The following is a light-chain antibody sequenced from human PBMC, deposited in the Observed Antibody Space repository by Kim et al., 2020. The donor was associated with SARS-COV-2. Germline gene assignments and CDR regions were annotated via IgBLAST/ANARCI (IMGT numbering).Light chain of an antibody. CDR2: AAS. CDR3: QQRYSSLVT. CDR1: QSILSY. V-gene: IGKV1-39*01. Sequence: ESVGDRVHSLSRASQSILSYLTSYHQKPANSHKLLIYAASSFQRGVQSMYRGSGSGADCNLTISSLQPEDCAAYYCQQRYSSLVTCGQGTKLEI. J-gene: IGKJ2*01.